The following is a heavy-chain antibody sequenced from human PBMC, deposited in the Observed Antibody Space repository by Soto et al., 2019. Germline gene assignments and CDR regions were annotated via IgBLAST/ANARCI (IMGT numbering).Heavy chain of an antibody. CDR1: GGSISSSSYY. Sequence: SETLSLTCTVSGGSISSSSYYWGWIRQPPGKGLEWIGSIYYSGSTYYNPSLKSRVTISVDTSKNQFSRKLSSVTAADTAVYYCARQGSNREPIYYYYYGMDVWGQGTTVTVSS. CDR2: IYYSGST. J-gene: IGHJ6*02. D-gene: IGHD4-4*01. V-gene: IGHV4-39*01. CDR3: ARQGSNREPIYYYYYGMDV.